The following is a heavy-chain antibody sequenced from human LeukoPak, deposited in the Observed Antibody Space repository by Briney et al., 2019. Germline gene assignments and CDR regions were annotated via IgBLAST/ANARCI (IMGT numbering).Heavy chain of an antibody. CDR2: ISGSGGST. CDR1: GFTFSSYA. Sequence: GGALRLSCAASGFTFSSYAMSWVRQAPGKGLEWVSAISGSGGSTYYADSVKGRFTISRDNSKNTLYLQMNSLRAEDTAVYYCAVPSIAARLGDYWGQGTLVTVSS. D-gene: IGHD6-6*01. CDR3: AVPSIAARLGDY. V-gene: IGHV3-23*01. J-gene: IGHJ4*02.